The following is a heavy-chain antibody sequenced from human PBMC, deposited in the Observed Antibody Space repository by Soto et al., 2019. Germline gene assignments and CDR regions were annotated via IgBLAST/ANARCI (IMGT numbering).Heavy chain of an antibody. CDR1: GFAFSNYG. Sequence: EVQLLESGGGLVQPGGSLRLSCAASGFAFSNYGMTWVHQPPGRGLEWVSAISGSGGTIYYADSVKGRFTISRDNSKNTLYLQMNRMRAEDTAVYYCARVGTTGHWYFDLWGRGTLVTVSS. D-gene: IGHD1-1*01. V-gene: IGHV3-23*01. J-gene: IGHJ2*01. CDR2: ISGSGGTI. CDR3: ARVGTTGHWYFDL.